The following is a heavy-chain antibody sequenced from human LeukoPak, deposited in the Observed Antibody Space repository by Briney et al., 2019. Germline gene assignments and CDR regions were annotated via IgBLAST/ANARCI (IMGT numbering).Heavy chain of an antibody. D-gene: IGHD2-2*01. J-gene: IGHJ4*02. CDR1: GGTFSSYA. CDR3: ARGLTAAISSFDY. Sequence: SAKVSCKASGGTFSSYAISWVRQAPGQGLEWMGGIIPIFGTANYAQKFQGRVTITADKSTSTAYMELSSLRSEDTAVYYCARGLTAAISSFDYWGQGTLVTVSS. CDR2: IIPIFGTA. V-gene: IGHV1-69*06.